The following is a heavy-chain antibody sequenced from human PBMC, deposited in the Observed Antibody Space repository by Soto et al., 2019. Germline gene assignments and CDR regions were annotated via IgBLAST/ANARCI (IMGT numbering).Heavy chain of an antibody. CDR2: IIPVLGVS. CDR3: ARGGQQVVYFDY. CDR1: GGTISTYA. D-gene: IGHD6-6*01. V-gene: IGHV1-69*04. J-gene: IGHJ4*02. Sequence: QVHLVQSGAEVKKAGSSVKVSCKTSGGTISTYAISWVRQAPGQGLEWMGKIIPVLGVSDYAQKFQGRLTITADKSTATAYMELSSLRYEDTAVYYCARGGQQVVYFDYWGQGTLVSVSS.